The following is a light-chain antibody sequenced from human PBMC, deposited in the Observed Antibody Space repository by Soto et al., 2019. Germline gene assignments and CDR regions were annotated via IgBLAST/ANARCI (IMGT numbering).Light chain of an antibody. V-gene: IGLV2-14*03. J-gene: IGLJ1*01. CDR2: DVS. CDR1: SSDVAAYNY. CDR3: SSYTSGGNYV. Sequence: QSALTQPASVSGSPGQSITISCTGTSSDVAAYNYVSWYQQHPGKAPKLKVYDVSNRPSGVSNRFSGSKSGNTASLTISGLQAEDEADYYCSSYTSGGNYVFGTGTKVTVL.